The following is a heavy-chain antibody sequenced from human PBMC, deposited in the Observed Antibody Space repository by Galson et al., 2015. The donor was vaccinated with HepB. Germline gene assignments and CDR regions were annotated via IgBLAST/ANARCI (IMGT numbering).Heavy chain of an antibody. V-gene: IGHV3-23*01. Sequence: SLRLSCAASGFTFSSYAMSWVRQAPGKGLEWVSATSGSGGSTYYADSVKGRFTISRDNSKNTLYLQMNSLRAEDTAVYYCAKEGGNYDFWSGPSNHDYWGQGTLVTVSS. CDR1: GFTFSSYA. CDR3: AKEGGNYDFWSGPSNHDY. D-gene: IGHD3-3*01. J-gene: IGHJ4*02. CDR2: TSGSGGST.